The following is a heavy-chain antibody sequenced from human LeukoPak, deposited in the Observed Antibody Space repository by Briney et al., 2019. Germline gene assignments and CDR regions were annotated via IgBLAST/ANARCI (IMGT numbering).Heavy chain of an antibody. V-gene: IGHV3-48*02. J-gene: IGHJ4*02. CDR3: ARDYYGDYLFDH. CDR2: ISSDSTTI. Sequence: GGSLRLSCAASGFTFSSYSMNWVRQAPGKGLEWVSYISSDSTTIYYAASVKGRSTISRDNAKNSLYLQMNSLRDEDTAVYFCARDYYGDYLFDHWGQGTLVTVSS. CDR1: GFTFSSYS. D-gene: IGHD4-17*01.